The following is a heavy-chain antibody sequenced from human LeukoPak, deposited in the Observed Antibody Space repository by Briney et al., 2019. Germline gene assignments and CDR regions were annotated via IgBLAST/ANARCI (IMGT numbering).Heavy chain of an antibody. D-gene: IGHD3-10*01. CDR3: ARGRRYGSGSYYIVNYYYYYMDV. Sequence: GASVKVSCKASGYTFTSYDINWVRQATGQGLEWMGWMNPNSGNTGYAQKFQGRVTMTRNTSISTAYMEPSSLRSEDTAVYYCARGRRYGSGSYYIVNYYYYYMDVWGKGTTVTISS. CDR2: MNPNSGNT. V-gene: IGHV1-8*01. CDR1: GYTFTSYD. J-gene: IGHJ6*03.